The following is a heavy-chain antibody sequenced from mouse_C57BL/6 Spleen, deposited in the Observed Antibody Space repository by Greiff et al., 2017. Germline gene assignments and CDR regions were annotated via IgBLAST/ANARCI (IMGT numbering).Heavy chain of an antibody. CDR1: GYTFTSYW. CDR2: IDPSDSYT. J-gene: IGHJ3*01. Sequence: QVQLQQPGAELVMPGASVKLSCKASGYTFTSYWMHWVKQRPGQGLEWIGEIDPSDSYTNYNQKFKGKATLTVDQSSSTAYMQLNSLTSEDSAVYYCARSKGGGNYGFAYWGQGTLVTVSA. V-gene: IGHV1-69*01. D-gene: IGHD2-1*01. CDR3: ARSKGGGNYGFAY.